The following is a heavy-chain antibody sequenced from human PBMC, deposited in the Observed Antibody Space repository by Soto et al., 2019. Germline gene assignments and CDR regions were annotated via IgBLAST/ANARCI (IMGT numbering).Heavy chain of an antibody. D-gene: IGHD2-15*01. CDR1: GGSFSVYY. J-gene: IGHJ4*02. CDR2: INHSGST. V-gene: IGHV4-34*01. Sequence: SETLSLNCAVDGGSFSVYYWSWIRQPPGKGLEWIGEINHSGSTNYNPSLKSRVTISVDTSKNQFSLKLSSVTAADTAVYYCRHRWPTYYFDYWGQGTLVTVSS. CDR3: RHRWPTYYFDY.